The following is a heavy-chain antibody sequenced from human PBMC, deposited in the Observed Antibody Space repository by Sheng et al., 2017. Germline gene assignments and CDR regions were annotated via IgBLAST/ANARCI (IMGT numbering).Heavy chain of an antibody. CDR3: ARDCPPDY. CDR2: IFHSGDT. CDR1: GYSISSGYY. V-gene: IGHV4-38-2*02. J-gene: IGHJ4*02. Sequence: QVQLQESGPGLVKPSETLSLTCTVSGYSISSGYYWGWIRQPPGKGLEWIGSIFHSGDTSYNPSLKSRVTISVDTSKNKFSLRLTSVTAADTAVYYCARDCPPDYWGQGTLVTVSS.